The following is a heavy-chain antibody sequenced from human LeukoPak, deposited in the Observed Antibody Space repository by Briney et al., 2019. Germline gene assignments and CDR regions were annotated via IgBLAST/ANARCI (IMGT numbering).Heavy chain of an antibody. J-gene: IGHJ3*02. CDR3: AKPVHWNDAFDN. D-gene: IGHD1-1*01. CDR2: ISGSGGST. CDR1: GFTFSSYA. Sequence: GGSLRLSCAASGFTFSSYAMSWVRQAPGKGLEWVSAISGSGGSTYYADSVKGRFTISRDNSKDTLYLQMNSLRAEDTAVYYCAKPVHWNDAFDNWGQGTMVTVSS. V-gene: IGHV3-23*01.